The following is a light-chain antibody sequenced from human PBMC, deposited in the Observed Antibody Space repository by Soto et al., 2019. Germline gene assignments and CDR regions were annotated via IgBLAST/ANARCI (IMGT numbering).Light chain of an antibody. CDR1: QSVLSSY. CDR3: RQYGSSPWT. CDR2: VAS. V-gene: IGKV3-20*01. J-gene: IGKJ1*01. Sequence: EIVLTQSPGTLSLSPGERATLSCRASQSVLSSYLAWYQQTPGQAPRLLIYVASSRAAGIPDRFSGSGSVTAFTLTISRLEPEAFAVYYCRQYGSSPWTFGQGTKVEI.